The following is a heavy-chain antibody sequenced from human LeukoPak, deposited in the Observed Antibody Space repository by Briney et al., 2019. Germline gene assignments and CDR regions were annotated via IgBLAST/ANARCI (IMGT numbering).Heavy chain of an antibody. V-gene: IGHV3-23*01. CDR1: GFTFSSYA. CDR3: AKPCLPEWIQLWSGFDY. J-gene: IGHJ4*02. Sequence: GGSLRLSCAASGFTFSSYAMSWVRQAPGKGLEWVSAISGSGGSTYYADSVKGRYTTSRDNSKNTLYLQMNSLRAEDTAVYYCAKPCLPEWIQLWSGFDYWGQGTLVTVS. CDR2: ISGSGGST. D-gene: IGHD5-18*01.